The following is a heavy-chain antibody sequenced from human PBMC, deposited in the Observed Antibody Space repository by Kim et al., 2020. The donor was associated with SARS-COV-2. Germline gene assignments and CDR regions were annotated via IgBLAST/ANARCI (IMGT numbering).Heavy chain of an antibody. CDR2: IYYSGST. Sequence: SETLSLTCTVSGGSISSYYWSWIRQPPGKGLEWIGYIYYSGSTNYNPSLKSRVTISVDTSKNQFSLKLSSVTAADTAVYYCARGWGGVVTATGYWYFDLWGRGTLVTVSS. J-gene: IGHJ2*01. D-gene: IGHD2-15*01. V-gene: IGHV4-59*13. CDR1: GGSISSYY. CDR3: ARGWGGVVTATGYWYFDL.